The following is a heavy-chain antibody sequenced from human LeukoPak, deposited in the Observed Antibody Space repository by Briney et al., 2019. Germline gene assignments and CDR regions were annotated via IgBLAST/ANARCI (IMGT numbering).Heavy chain of an antibody. V-gene: IGHV3-74*01. CDR3: ARDSTYSSGSDY. J-gene: IGHJ4*02. Sequence: GGSLRLSCAASGFTFSIYWMHWVRQAPGKGLVWVSRINSDVSSTNYADSVKGRFTISRDNAKNTLFLQMNSLRAEDTAVYYCARDSTYSSGSDYWGQGTLVTVSS. CDR2: INSDVSST. CDR1: GFTFSIYW. D-gene: IGHD6-19*01.